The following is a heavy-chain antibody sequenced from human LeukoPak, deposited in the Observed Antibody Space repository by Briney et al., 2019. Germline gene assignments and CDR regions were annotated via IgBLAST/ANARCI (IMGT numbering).Heavy chain of an antibody. V-gene: IGHV3-30*03. CDR1: GFTFSSYG. J-gene: IGHJ3*02. CDR3: ARDNSSSWYEGSAFDI. D-gene: IGHD6-13*01. CDR2: ISYDGSNK. Sequence: PGGSLRLSCAASGFTFSSYGMHWVRQAPGKGLEWVAVISYDGSNKYYADSVKGRFTISRDNSKNTLYLQMNSLRAEDTAVYYCARDNSSSWYEGSAFDIWGQGTMVTVSS.